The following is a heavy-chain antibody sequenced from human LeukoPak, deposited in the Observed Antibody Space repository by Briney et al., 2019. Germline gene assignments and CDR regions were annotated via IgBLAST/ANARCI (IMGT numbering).Heavy chain of an antibody. V-gene: IGHV4-39*07. D-gene: IGHD3-22*01. CDR1: GGSISSSSYY. J-gene: IGHJ4*02. Sequence: SSETLSLTCTVSGGSISSSSYYWGWIRQPPGKGLEWIGSIYYSGSTYYNPSLKSRVTISVDTSKNQISLKLSSVTAADTAVYYCARTRDGYYYDSSGYYYWGQGTLVTVSS. CDR2: IYYSGST. CDR3: ARTRDGYYYDSSGYYY.